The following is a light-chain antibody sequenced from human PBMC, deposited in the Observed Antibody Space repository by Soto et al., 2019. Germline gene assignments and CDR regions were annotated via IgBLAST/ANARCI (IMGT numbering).Light chain of an antibody. CDR1: QSISGE. CDR2: GVS. J-gene: IGKJ2*01. Sequence: EIVMTQSPATLSVSPGERGTLSCRASQSISGELAWYQQRPGQPPRLLIYGVSTRATGVPDRFSGSGSGSDFTLTISGLQSEDFAVYYCQQGHDWPLTFGQGTRLDI. CDR3: QQGHDWPLT. V-gene: IGKV3-15*01.